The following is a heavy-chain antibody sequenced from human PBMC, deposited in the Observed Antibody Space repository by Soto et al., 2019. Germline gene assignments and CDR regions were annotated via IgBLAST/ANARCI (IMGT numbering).Heavy chain of an antibody. CDR3: ARERDGYNWYFDY. J-gene: IGHJ4*02. CDR1: GGSISSGGYY. D-gene: IGHD5-12*01. CDR2: IYYSGST. Sequence: QVQLQESGPGLVKPSQTLSLTCTVSGGSISSGGYYWSWIRQHPGKGLGWIGYIYYSGSTYYNLTLKSRVTISVDTSNTQSSPKLSSVTAADTAVYYCARERDGYNWYFDYWGQGTLVTVSS. V-gene: IGHV4-31*03.